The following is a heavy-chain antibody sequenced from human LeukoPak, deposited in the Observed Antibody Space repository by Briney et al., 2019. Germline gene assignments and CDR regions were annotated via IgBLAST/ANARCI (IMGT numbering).Heavy chain of an antibody. J-gene: IGHJ4*02. CDR1: GYTFTGYY. D-gene: IGHD3-3*01. V-gene: IGHV1-2*02. CDR2: INPNSGGT. CDR3: ATTIFGVVTQLDY. Sequence: ASVKVSCKASGYTFTGYYMHWVRQAPGQGLEWMGWINPNSGGTNYAQKFQGRVTMTRDTSISTAYMELSRLRSDDTAVYYCATTIFGVVTQLDYWGQGTLVTVSS.